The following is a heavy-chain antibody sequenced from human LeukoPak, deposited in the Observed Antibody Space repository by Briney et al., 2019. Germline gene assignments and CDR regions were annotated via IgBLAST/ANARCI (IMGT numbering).Heavy chain of an antibody. CDR2: ISAYNGNI. J-gene: IGHJ4*02. D-gene: IGHD6-13*01. V-gene: IGHV1-18*01. CDR3: ARDRGRIAAAGTDY. Sequence: ASVKVSCKASGYTFTSYGISWVRQAPGQGLEWMGWISAYNGNINYAQKLQGRVTMTTDTSTSTAYMELRSLRSDDTAVYYCARDRGRIAAAGTDYWGQGTLVTVSS. CDR1: GYTFTSYG.